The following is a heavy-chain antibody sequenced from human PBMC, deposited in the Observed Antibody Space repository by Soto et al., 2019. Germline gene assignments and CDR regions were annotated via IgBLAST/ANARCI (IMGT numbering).Heavy chain of an antibody. V-gene: IGHV4-30-4*01. CDR2: IFYSGDT. Sequence: VQLQGSGPGLLKPSQTLSLTCTVSGASVNTGDYYWSYIRQPPGKGLEWLGYIFYSGDTYYNTSLKRRATISLNTSRNQFSLTRTSVTDADTALYYCVGTETTDDFWGQGTLVTVSS. CDR3: VGTETTDDF. CDR1: GASVNTGDYY. D-gene: IGHD1-7*01. J-gene: IGHJ1*01.